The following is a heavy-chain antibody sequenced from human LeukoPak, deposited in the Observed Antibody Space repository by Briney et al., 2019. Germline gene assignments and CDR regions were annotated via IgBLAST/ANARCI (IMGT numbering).Heavy chain of an antibody. D-gene: IGHD1-14*01. J-gene: IGHJ4*02. V-gene: IGHV3-23*01. CDR3: AKDAEGRLDY. CDR2: LSDGGRST. CDR1: GFTFSSYA. Sequence: GGSLRLSCAASGFTFSSYAMTWVRQPPGKGLEWVSALSDGGRSTYYADSVKGRFTISRDNSKNTLYLQMNSLRAEDTAVYYCAKDAEGRLDYWGQGTLVTVSS.